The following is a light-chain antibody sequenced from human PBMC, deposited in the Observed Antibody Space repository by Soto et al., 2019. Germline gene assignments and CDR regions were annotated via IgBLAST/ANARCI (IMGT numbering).Light chain of an antibody. CDR3: QQYNTWTLT. Sequence: MTHSPDTLYVSPGERVTLSCRASQSVSDKLAWYQQKPGQGPRLLVYRASTRTLGIPARFSGSESGTEFTLTISSLKSEDFAIYYCQQYNTWTLTFGQGTRLEIK. CDR2: RAS. CDR1: QSVSDK. V-gene: IGKV3-15*01. J-gene: IGKJ5*01.